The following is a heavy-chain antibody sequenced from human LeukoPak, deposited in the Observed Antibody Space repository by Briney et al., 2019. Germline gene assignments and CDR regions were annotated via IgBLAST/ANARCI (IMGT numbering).Heavy chain of an antibody. V-gene: IGHV3-20*01. CDR2: INWDGGST. CDR1: GFSFDDYG. CDR3: ARALYSTAEFDY. Sequence: GGSLRLSCATSGFSFDDYGMSWVRQAPGKGLEWVSGINWDGGSTGYADSVKGRFTISRDNARNSLYLQMNSRRAEDTALYHCARALYSTAEFDYWGQGTLVTVSS. D-gene: IGHD6-13*01. J-gene: IGHJ4*02.